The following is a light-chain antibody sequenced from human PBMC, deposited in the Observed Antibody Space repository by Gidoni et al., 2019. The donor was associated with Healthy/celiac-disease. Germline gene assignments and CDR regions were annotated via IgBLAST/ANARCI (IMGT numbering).Light chain of an antibody. CDR1: QSVSSGY. CDR2: GAA. Sequence: EIVLTQYPGTLSLSTGERAPLSCRASQSVSSGYLAWYKQKTGQAPRLLIYGAASRATGIPDRFSGSGSGAVFTLTISRLEPEDFAVYYCQQYSSSRRTFGQGTKVEIK. V-gene: IGKV3-20*01. J-gene: IGKJ1*01. CDR3: QQYSSSRRT.